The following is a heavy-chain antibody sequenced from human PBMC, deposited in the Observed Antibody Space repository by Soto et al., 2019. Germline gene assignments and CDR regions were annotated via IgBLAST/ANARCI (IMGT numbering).Heavy chain of an antibody. D-gene: IGHD3-16*01. CDR1: GYTFTGYY. CDR3: ARELGDYGNDAFDI. J-gene: IGHJ3*02. CDR2: INPNSGGT. V-gene: IGHV1-2*04. Sequence: ASVKVSCKASGYTFTGYYMHWVRQAPGQGLEWMGWINPNSGGTNYAQKFQGWVTMTGDTSISTAYMELSRLRSDDTAVYYCARELGDYGNDAFDIWGQGTMVTVSS.